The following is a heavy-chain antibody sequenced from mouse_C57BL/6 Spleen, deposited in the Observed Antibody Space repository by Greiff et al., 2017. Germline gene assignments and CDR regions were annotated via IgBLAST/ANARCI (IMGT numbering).Heavy chain of an antibody. CDR2: IYPRSGNT. V-gene: IGHV1-81*01. CDR1: GYTFTSYG. J-gene: IGHJ2*01. CDR3: ARAGFCIYLDY. Sequence: QVQLKESGAELARPGASVKLSCKASGYTFTSYGISWVKQRTGQGLEWIGEIYPRSGNTYYNEKFKGKATLTADQSSSTAYMELRSLTSEDSAVYFCARAGFCIYLDYWGQGTTLTFSS.